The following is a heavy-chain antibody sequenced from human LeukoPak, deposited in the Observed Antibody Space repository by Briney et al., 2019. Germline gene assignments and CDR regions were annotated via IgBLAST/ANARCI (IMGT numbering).Heavy chain of an antibody. D-gene: IGHD5-12*01. Sequence: SETLSLTCAVYGGSFSGYYWSWIRQPPGKGLEWIGYIYYSGSTNYNPSLKSRVTISVDTSKKQFSLKLRSVTAADTAVYCCARVSGYDWESFYDYWGQGTLVTVSS. CDR3: ARVSGYDWESFYDY. CDR2: IYYSGST. CDR1: GGSFSGYY. J-gene: IGHJ4*02. V-gene: IGHV4-59*01.